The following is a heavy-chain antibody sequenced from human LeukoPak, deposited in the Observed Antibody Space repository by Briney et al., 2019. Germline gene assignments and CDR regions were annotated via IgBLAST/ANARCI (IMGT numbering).Heavy chain of an antibody. CDR1: GFTFSSYW. CDR2: DHSDGSST. CDR3: ARVPDY. J-gene: IGHJ4*02. Sequence: PGGSLGLSSAASGFTFSSYWMHWVRQAPGKGLVWVSRDHSDGSSTSYADSVKGRFTISRGNAKNTLYLQVNSLRAEDTAVYYCARVPDYWGQGTLVTVSS. V-gene: IGHV3-74*01.